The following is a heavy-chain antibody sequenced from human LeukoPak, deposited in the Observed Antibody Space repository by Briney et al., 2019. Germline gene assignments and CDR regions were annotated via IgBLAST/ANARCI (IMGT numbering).Heavy chain of an antibody. V-gene: IGHV4-59*01. D-gene: IGHD2-2*01. CDR2: XXHSGST. CDR1: XSXXXXXX. J-gene: IGHJ4*02. CDR3: ARDGTSTDDY. Sequence: SETLXLTCTVSXSXXXXXXXXXLXXXPGXXLXXIGYXXHSGSTXYSPSLKSRVTISLDTSKNQFSLNLSSVTAADXAXYYCARDGTSTDDYWGQGTLVTVSS.